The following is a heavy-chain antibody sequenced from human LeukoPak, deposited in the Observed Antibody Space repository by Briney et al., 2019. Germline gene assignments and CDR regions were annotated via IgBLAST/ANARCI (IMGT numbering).Heavy chain of an antibody. D-gene: IGHD3-3*01. J-gene: IGHJ6*03. CDR1: GGSISSYY. V-gene: IGHV4-59*01. CDR3: ARDLSHYDFWSGYPTQYYYMDV. Sequence: PSETLSLTCTVSGGSISSYYWSWIRQPPGKGPEWIGYIYYSGSTNYNPSLKSRVTISVDTSKNQFSLKLSSVTAADTAVYYCARDLSHYDFWSGYPTQYYYMDVWGKGTTVTVSS. CDR2: IYYSGST.